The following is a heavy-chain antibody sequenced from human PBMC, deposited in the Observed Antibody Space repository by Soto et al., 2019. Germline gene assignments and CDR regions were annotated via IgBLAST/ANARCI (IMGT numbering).Heavy chain of an antibody. Sequence: SVKVSCKASGGTFSSYTISWVRQAPGQGLEWMGRIIPILGIANYAQKFQGRVTITADKSTSTAYMELSSLRSEDTAVYYCARVGYCSGGSCYSYWFDPWGQGTLVTVSS. CDR2: IIPILGIA. CDR3: ARVGYCSGGSCYSYWFDP. CDR1: GGTFSSYT. V-gene: IGHV1-69*02. J-gene: IGHJ5*02. D-gene: IGHD2-15*01.